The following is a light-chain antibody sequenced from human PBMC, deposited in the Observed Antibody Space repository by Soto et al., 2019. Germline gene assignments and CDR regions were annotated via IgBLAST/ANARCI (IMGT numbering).Light chain of an antibody. J-gene: IGKJ2*01. V-gene: IGKV1-39*01. Sequence: DIQMTQSPSSLSASVVDRVTITCRASQTISNSLTWYQQKPGKAPQFLIFGASSLPGGVPSRFSGSGSGTDFTLTISSLQPEDFATYFCQQSYSTPYTFGQGTKLDIK. CDR3: QQSYSTPYT. CDR1: QTISNS. CDR2: GAS.